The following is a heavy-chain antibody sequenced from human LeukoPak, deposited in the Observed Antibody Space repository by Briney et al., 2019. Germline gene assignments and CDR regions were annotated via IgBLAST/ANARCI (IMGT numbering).Heavy chain of an antibody. CDR3: ASLFRDDAFDI. Sequence: GESLKISCKVSGYSFTNYWICWVRQMPGKGLEWMGRIDPSDSYITYSPSFQGHVTISTDKSISTAYLQWSSLKASDTAMYYCASLFRDDAFDIWGQGTMVTVSS. CDR2: IDPSDSYI. V-gene: IGHV5-10-1*01. J-gene: IGHJ3*02. CDR1: GYSFTNYW.